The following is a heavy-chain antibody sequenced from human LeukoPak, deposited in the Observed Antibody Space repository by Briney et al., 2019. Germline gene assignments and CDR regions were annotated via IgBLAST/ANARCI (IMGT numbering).Heavy chain of an antibody. J-gene: IGHJ4*02. CDR1: VGSISTYY. V-gene: IGHV4-59*01. Sequence: PSETLSLTCTLSVGSISTYYWSCIRQPPGKGLEWIGYIYHSGSTNYNPSLKSRVTISVDTSKNQFSLKLSSVTAADTAVYYCARGGGYASPIGYWGQGALVTVSS. D-gene: IGHD5-12*01. CDR2: IYHSGST. CDR3: ARGGGYASPIGY.